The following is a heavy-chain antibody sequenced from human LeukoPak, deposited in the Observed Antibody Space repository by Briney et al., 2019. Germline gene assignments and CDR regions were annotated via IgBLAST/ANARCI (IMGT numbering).Heavy chain of an antibody. CDR3: ATSGNYYLKY. CDR1: GFTFSTYN. V-gene: IGHV3-48*02. CDR2: ITSSSTNI. Sequence: QTGGSLRLSYAASGFTFSTYNMNWVRQAPGKGLEWVSHITSSSTNIYYADSVKGRFTISRDNAKNALSLQMNSLRDEDTAVYYCATSGNYYLKYWGQGTLVTVSS. D-gene: IGHD1-26*01. J-gene: IGHJ4*02.